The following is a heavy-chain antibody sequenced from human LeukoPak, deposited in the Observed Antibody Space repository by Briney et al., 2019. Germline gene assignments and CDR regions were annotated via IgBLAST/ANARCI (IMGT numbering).Heavy chain of an antibody. CDR3: ARDPGVVVAATNDY. CDR1: GYIFTGYY. Sequence: GASVKVSCKASGYIFTGYYMHWVRQAPGQGLEWMGWINPNSAGTNYAQKFQGRVTMTRDTSISTAYMELSRLRSDDTAVYYCARDPGVVVAATNDYWGQGTLVTVSS. J-gene: IGHJ4*02. D-gene: IGHD2-15*01. CDR2: INPNSAGT. V-gene: IGHV1-2*02.